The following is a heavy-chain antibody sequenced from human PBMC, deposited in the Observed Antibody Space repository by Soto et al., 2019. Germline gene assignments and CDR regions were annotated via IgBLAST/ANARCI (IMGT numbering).Heavy chain of an antibody. CDR2: ISSNGGST. J-gene: IGHJ6*02. D-gene: IGHD3-10*01. CDR3: VKEPDYYGSGSYRHYYYGMDV. Sequence: PGGSLRLSCSASGFTFSSYAMHWVRQAPGKGLEHVSAISSNGGSTYYADSVKGRFTISRDNSKNTLYLQMSSLRAEDTAVYYCVKEPDYYGSGSYRHYYYGMDVWGQGTTVTV. V-gene: IGHV3-64D*06. CDR1: GFTFSSYA.